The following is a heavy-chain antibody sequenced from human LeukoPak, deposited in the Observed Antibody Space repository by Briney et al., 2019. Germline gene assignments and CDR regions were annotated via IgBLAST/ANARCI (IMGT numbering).Heavy chain of an antibody. D-gene: IGHD2-2*01. CDR3: ARDYVVVVPAALSNYYYYMDV. CDR1: GFTFSSYG. Sequence: QPGGSLRLSCAASGFTFSSYGMHWVRQAPGKGLEWVAVIWYDGSNKYYADSVKGRFTISRDNSKNTLYLQMNSLRAADTAVYYCARDYVVVVPAALSNYYYYMDVWGKGTTVTVSS. CDR2: IWYDGSNK. V-gene: IGHV3-33*01. J-gene: IGHJ6*03.